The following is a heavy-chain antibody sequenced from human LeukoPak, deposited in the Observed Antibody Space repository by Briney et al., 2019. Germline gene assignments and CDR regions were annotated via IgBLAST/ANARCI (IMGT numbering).Heavy chain of an antibody. CDR2: ISSSSSTI. D-gene: IGHD3-22*01. CDR3: AKARIPSGNGYYSD. V-gene: IGHV3-48*01. J-gene: IGHJ4*02. CDR1: GFTFRNFD. Sequence: GGSLRLSCAASGFTFRNFDMNWVRQAPGKGLEWISFISSSSSTIYYADSVKGRFTISRDNSKNTLSLQMTSLRAEDTAIYYCAKARIPSGNGYYSDWGQGTLVTVSS.